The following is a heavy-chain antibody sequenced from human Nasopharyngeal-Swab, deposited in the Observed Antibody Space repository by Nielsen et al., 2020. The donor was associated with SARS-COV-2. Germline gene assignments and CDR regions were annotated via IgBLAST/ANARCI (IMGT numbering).Heavy chain of an antibody. D-gene: IGHD3-9*01. CDR2: IWPGDSDT. CDR3: ARHPSYDGLTGFARGQEWYFDL. J-gene: IGHJ2*01. Sequence: GESLKIYCKGSGYSFTNHWIAWVRQMPGKGLEWMGIIWPGDSDTRHHPSFEGQVTMSVDTSINTAFLQWSSLKASDTAMYHCARHPSYDGLTGFARGQEWYFDLWGRGTLVTVS. V-gene: IGHV5-51*01. CDR1: GYSFTNHW.